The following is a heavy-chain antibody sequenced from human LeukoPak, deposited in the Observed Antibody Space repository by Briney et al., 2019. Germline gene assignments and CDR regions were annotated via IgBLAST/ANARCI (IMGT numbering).Heavy chain of an antibody. CDR3: ARALRNAGWLQLPHWFDP. V-gene: IGHV5-51*01. CDR1: GYSFTSYW. CDR2: IYPGDSDT. D-gene: IGHD5-24*01. Sequence: GESLKISCKGSGYSFTSYWIGWVRQMPGKGLEWMGIIYPGDSDTRYSPSFQGQVTISADKSISTAYQQWSSLKASDTAMYYCARALRNAGWLQLPHWFDPWGQGTLVTVSS. J-gene: IGHJ5*02.